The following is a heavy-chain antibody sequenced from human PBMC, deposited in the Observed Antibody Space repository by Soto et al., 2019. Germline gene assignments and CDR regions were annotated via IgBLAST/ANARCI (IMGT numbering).Heavy chain of an antibody. Sequence: LRLSCAASGFTFDDYAMHWVRQAPGKGLEWVSGISWNSGSIGYADSVKGRFTISRDNAKNSLYLQMSSLRAEDTALYYCARDMGLLQYYFDYWGQGTLVTVSS. D-gene: IGHD2-15*01. V-gene: IGHV3-9*01. J-gene: IGHJ4*02. CDR2: ISWNSGSI. CDR3: ARDMGLLQYYFDY. CDR1: GFTFDDYA.